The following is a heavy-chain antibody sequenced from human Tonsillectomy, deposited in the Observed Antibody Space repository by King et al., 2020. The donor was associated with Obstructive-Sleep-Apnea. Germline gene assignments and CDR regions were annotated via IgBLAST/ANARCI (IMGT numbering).Heavy chain of an antibody. V-gene: IGHV3-11*01. CDR2: ISNRGDTI. J-gene: IGHJ4*02. D-gene: IGHD3-16*02. CDR3: ARVGRSLFDY. CDR1: GFTFSDYY. Sequence: AASGFTFSDYYMSWNRQAPGKGLEWVSYISNRGDTIYYADSVNGRFTISMDNAKHSLFLQINSLRVHDTAFYYCARVGRSLFDYWGQGTLVTVSS.